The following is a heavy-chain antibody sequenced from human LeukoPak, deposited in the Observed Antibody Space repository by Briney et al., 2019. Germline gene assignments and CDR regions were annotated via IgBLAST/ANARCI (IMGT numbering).Heavy chain of an antibody. CDR1: GFTFTSYW. V-gene: IGHV3-74*01. CDR3: AGDTAMVKHYY. J-gene: IGHJ4*02. D-gene: IGHD5-18*01. Sequence: GGSLRLSCAASGFTFTSYWMYWVRQAPGKGLVWVSRINGDGSSTSYADSVKGRFTISRDNAKNTLYLQMNSLRAEDTAVYYCAGDTAMVKHYYWGQGTLVTASS. CDR2: INGDGSST.